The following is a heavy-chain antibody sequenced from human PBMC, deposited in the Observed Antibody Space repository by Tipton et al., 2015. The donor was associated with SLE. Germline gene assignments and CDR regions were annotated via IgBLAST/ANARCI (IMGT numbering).Heavy chain of an antibody. CDR2: IYYSGNT. CDR1: GDSITNADYC. Sequence: TLSLTCSVSGDSITNADYCWAWIRQPPGKGLEWIGYIYYSGNTYYNPSLKSRLSISMSTSKNQFSLNLTSVTAADTAVYYCTGSSSFYYMDVWGKGTTVTVSS. CDR3: TGSSSFYYMDV. D-gene: IGHD6-6*01. J-gene: IGHJ6*03. V-gene: IGHV4-31*03.